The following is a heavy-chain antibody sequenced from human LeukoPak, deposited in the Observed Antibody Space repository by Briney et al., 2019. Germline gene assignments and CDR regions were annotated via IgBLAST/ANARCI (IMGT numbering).Heavy chain of an antibody. D-gene: IGHD3-10*02. V-gene: IGHV3-48*03. CDR2: ISSSGDTI. CDR1: GFTFRSCD. J-gene: IGHJ4*02. Sequence: PGRSLRLSCAASGFTFRSCDMNWVRQAPGKGLEWVSYISSSGDTIYYADSVKGRFTISRDNAKNSLYLQMNSLRADDTAVYYCSIVCGGADWGPYYWGQGTLVTVSS. CDR3: SIVCGGADWGPYY.